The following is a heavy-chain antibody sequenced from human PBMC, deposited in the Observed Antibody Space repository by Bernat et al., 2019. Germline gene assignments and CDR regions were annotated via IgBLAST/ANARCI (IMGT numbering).Heavy chain of an antibody. J-gene: IGHJ4*02. Sequence: QLQLQESGPGLVKPSETLSLTCTVSGGSISSSSYYWGWIRQPPGKGVEWIGSIYYSGGTYSNPSLKSRVTISVDTSKNQFSLKLSSVTAADTAVYYCASTLEVGATYYWGQGTLVTVSS. V-gene: IGHV4-39*01. CDR1: GGSISSSSYY. D-gene: IGHD1-26*01. CDR3: ASTLEVGATYY. CDR2: IYYSGGT.